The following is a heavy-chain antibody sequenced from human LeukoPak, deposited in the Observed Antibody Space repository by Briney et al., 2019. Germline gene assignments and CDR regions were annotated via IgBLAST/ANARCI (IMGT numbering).Heavy chain of an antibody. Sequence: GRSLRLSCAASGFTFSSYAMHWVRQAPGKGLEWVAVISYDGSNKYYADSVKGRFTISRDNSKNTLYLQMNSLGAEDTAVYYCARAIAVAAFDYWGQGTLVTVSS. J-gene: IGHJ4*02. CDR2: ISYDGSNK. CDR1: GFTFSSYA. CDR3: ARAIAVAAFDY. V-gene: IGHV3-30-3*01. D-gene: IGHD6-19*01.